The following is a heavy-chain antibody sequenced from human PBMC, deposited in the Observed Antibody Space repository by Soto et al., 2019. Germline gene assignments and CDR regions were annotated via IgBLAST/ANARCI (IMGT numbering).Heavy chain of an antibody. CDR1: GFTFSSYW. J-gene: IGHJ4*02. V-gene: IGHV3-7*01. CDR3: ARVAYGDLTFDY. D-gene: IGHD4-17*01. Sequence: EVQLVESGGGLVQPGGSLRLSCAASGFTFSSYWMSWVRQAPGKGLEWVANIKQDGSEKYYVDSVKGRFTIYRDNAKNTLYLQMNSRRAEDTAVYYCARVAYGDLTFDYWGQGTLVTVSS. CDR2: IKQDGSEK.